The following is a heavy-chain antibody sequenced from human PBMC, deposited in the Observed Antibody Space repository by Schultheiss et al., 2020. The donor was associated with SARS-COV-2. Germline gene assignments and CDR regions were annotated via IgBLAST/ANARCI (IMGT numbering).Heavy chain of an antibody. J-gene: IGHJ4*02. Sequence: GGSLRLSCAASGFTFSRNAMSWVHQAPGKGLEWVSSISGSGDRTNYADSVKGRFIITRDNSKNTLYLQMISLRVEDTATYYCANSASNFDYWGQGTLVTVSS. D-gene: IGHD2/OR15-2a*01. CDR2: ISGSGDRT. CDR1: GFTFSRNA. V-gene: IGHV3-23*01. CDR3: ANSASNFDY.